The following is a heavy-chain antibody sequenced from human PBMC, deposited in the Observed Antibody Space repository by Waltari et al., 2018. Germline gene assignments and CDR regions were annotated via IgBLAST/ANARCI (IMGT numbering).Heavy chain of an antibody. V-gene: IGHV1-69*05. CDR1: GGTLSAYS. D-gene: IGHD3-16*01. J-gene: IGHJ6*04. Sequence: QVQLVQSGAEVKKTGSSVKVSCRASGGTLSAYSIAWVRQAPGQGLEWVGGLITILRGLDLAQKVQGRLSLTTDESTNTAYMELSSLTNEDTGVYYCATGEYNFAWGCSWDVWGKGTTVTISS. CDR3: ATGEYNFAWGCSWDV. CDR2: LITILRGL.